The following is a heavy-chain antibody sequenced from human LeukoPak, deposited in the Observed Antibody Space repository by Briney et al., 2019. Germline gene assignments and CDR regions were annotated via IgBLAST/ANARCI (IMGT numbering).Heavy chain of an antibody. Sequence: PGGSLRLSCAASGFTFSSYAMSWVRQAPGKGLEWIGYIYYSGSTNYNPSLKSRVTISVDTSKNQFSLKLSSVTAADTAVYYCARGGGFGELLVGWGQGTLVTVSS. CDR3: ARGGGFGELLVG. CDR1: GFTFSSYA. V-gene: IGHV4-59*08. D-gene: IGHD3-10*01. J-gene: IGHJ4*02. CDR2: IYYSGST.